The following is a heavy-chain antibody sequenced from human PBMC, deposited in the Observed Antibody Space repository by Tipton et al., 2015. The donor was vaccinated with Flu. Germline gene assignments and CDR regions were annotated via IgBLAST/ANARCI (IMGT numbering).Heavy chain of an antibody. D-gene: IGHD2-2*01. CDR3: AKNAGYWSRITCYRPIDY. J-gene: IGHJ4*02. V-gene: IGHV3-23*01. CDR1: GITFSSYA. CDR2: ISASGAFT. Sequence: SLRLSCTASGITFSSYAMSWVRQAPGKGLEWASSISASGAFTYYADSVKGRFTISRDNSKNTLYLQMNSLRAGDTAVYYCAKNAGYWSRITCYRPIDYWGQGILVTVSS.